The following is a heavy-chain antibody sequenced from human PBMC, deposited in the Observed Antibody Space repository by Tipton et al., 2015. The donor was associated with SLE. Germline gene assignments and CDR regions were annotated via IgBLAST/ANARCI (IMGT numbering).Heavy chain of an antibody. CDR1: GGSIFSYY. D-gene: IGHD2-15*01. Sequence: TLSLTCTVSGGSIFSYYWSWFRQTPERGLEWIGYVFYTGETYYAPSLKNRVTISADTSRSQVSLNLRSVTAADTAVYYCAGAWQGYCSGGTCYVLDYWGQGTLVTVSS. V-gene: IGHV4-59*01. CDR2: VFYTGET. CDR3: AGAWQGYCSGGTCYVLDY. J-gene: IGHJ4*02.